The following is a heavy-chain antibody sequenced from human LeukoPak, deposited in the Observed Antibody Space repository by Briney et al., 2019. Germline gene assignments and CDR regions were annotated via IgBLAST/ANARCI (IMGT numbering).Heavy chain of an antibody. Sequence: PGGSLRLSCAASGFTFNSNWMTWVRQAPGKGLEWVGNIKQDGSEKYYVDSVKGRFTISRDNAKNSLYLQMNSLRAEDAAVYYCARYSSYFDCWGQGTLVTVSS. J-gene: IGHJ4*02. D-gene: IGHD6-13*01. CDR1: GFTFNSNW. CDR3: ARYSSYFDC. CDR2: IKQDGSEK. V-gene: IGHV3-7*01.